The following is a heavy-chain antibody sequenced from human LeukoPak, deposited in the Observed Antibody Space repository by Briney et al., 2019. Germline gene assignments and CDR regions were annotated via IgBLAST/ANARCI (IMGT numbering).Heavy chain of an antibody. J-gene: IGHJ4*02. V-gene: IGHV3-66*01. CDR2: IYSRGST. Sequence: GGSLRLSCAASGFTVSSNYMSRVRQAPGRGLEWVSVIYSRGSTYYADSVKGRFTISRDNSKNTLYLQMNSLRAEDTAVYYCARSIGYGSGVPSGYFDYWGQGTLVTVSS. CDR1: GFTVSSNY. D-gene: IGHD3-10*01. CDR3: ARSIGYGSGVPSGYFDY.